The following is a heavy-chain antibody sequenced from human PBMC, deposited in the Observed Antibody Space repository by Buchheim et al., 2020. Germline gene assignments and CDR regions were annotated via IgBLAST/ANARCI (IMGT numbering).Heavy chain of an antibody. Sequence: EVQLVQSGAEVKKPGESLRISCKGSGYSFTSYWISWVRQMPGKGLEWMGRIDPSDSYTNYSPSFQGHVTISADKSISTAYLQWSSLKASDTAMYYCASGGGRHCGGDCYTSSFANYYYYGMDVWGQGTT. J-gene: IGHJ6*02. CDR1: GYSFTSYW. V-gene: IGHV5-10-1*03. D-gene: IGHD2-21*02. CDR2: IDPSDSYT. CDR3: ASGGGRHCGGDCYTSSFANYYYYGMDV.